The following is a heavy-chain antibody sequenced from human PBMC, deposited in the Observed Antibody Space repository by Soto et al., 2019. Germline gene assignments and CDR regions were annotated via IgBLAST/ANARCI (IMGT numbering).Heavy chain of an antibody. V-gene: IGHV3-23*01. D-gene: IGHD6-13*01. Sequence: GGSLRLSCAASGFTFSSYSISWVRQAPWKGLEWVSAISGSGVSTYCADSVKGRFTISRDNSKNTLYLQMNSLRAEDTAVYYCAKDRPLPGIAAGGRPDYWGQGTQVTVSS. J-gene: IGHJ4*02. CDR3: AKDRPLPGIAAGGRPDY. CDR1: GFTFSSYS. CDR2: ISGSGVST.